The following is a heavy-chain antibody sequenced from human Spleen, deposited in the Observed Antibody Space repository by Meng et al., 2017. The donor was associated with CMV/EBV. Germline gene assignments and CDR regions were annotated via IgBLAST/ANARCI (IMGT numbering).Heavy chain of an antibody. D-gene: IGHD1-26*01. V-gene: IGHV3-7*01. Sequence: GESLKISCAASGFTFSSYWMSWVRQAPGKGLEWVANIKQDGSEKYYVDSVKGRFTISRDNAKNSLYLQMDSLRAEDTALYYCAVLRATTHFDFWGQGTLVTVSS. J-gene: IGHJ4*02. CDR3: AVLRATTHFDF. CDR2: IKQDGSEK. CDR1: GFTFSSYW.